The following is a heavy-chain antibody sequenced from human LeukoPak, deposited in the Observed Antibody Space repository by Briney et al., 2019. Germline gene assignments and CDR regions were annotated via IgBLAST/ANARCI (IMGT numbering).Heavy chain of an antibody. CDR1: GFIFSNYA. CDR3: AKWGDYDVLTGYYDPDN. D-gene: IGHD3-9*01. Sequence: AGSLRLSCAASGFIFSNYAMSWARQAPGKGLEWVSAIVGSGANTYYADSMKGRFTISRDNPRNTLYLQMNSLRAEDTAVYYCAKWGDYDVLTGYYDPDNWGQGTLVTVSS. CDR2: IVGSGANT. J-gene: IGHJ4*02. V-gene: IGHV3-23*01.